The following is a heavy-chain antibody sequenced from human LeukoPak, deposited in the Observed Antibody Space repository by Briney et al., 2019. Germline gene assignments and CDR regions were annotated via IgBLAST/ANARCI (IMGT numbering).Heavy chain of an antibody. CDR3: ARGPFFDY. V-gene: IGHV4-39*01. CDR1: GGSISSSSYY. Sequence: PSETLSLTCTVSGGSISSSSYYWGWIRQPPGKGLEWIGSIYYSGSTYYNPSLKSRVTISVDTSKNQFSLKLSSATAADTAVYYCARGPFFDYWGQGTLVTVSS. J-gene: IGHJ4*02. CDR2: IYYSGST.